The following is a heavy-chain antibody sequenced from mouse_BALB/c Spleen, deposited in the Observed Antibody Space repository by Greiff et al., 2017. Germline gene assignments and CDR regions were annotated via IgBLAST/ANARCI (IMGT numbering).Heavy chain of an antibody. J-gene: IGHJ2*01. CDR3: ARLGASGLRRGDY. CDR2: IDPANGNT. V-gene: IGHV14-3*02. CDR1: GFNIKDTY. D-gene: IGHD2-2*01. Sequence: VQLQQSGAELVKPGASVKLSCTASGFNIKDTYMHWVKQRPEQGLEWIGRIDPANGNTKYDPKFQGKATITADTSSNTAYLQLSSLTSEDTAVYYCARLGASGLRRGDYWGQGTTLTVSS.